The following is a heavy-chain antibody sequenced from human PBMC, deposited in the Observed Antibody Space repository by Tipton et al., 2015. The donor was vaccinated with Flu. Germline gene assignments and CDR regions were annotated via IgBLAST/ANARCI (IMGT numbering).Heavy chain of an antibody. CDR3: ARDSSRWYNSFDP. V-gene: IGHV1-2*06. CDR2: ITPNTGDT. Sequence: QLVQSGAEVKKPGASVKVSCKASGYTFTAYYIHWVRQAPGQGLEWMGRITPNTGDTHYAQNFQGRVTMTGDTSISTASMELTRLTSDDTAVYYCARDSSRWYNSFDPWGQGTLVTVSS. J-gene: IGHJ5*02. D-gene: IGHD2-2*01. CDR1: GYTFTAYY.